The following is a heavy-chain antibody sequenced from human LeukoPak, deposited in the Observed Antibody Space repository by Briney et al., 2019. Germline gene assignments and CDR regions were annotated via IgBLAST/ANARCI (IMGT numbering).Heavy chain of an antibody. CDR1: GFTFDDYA. J-gene: IGHJ4*02. Sequence: GGSLRLSCAASGFTFDDYAMHWVRQAPGKGLEWVSGISWNSGSIGYADSVKGRFTISRDNSKNTLYLQMNSLRAEDTAVYYCAKEDMVRGVIPSFFDYWGQGTLVTVSS. CDR3: AKEDMVRGVIPSFFDY. CDR2: ISWNSGSI. V-gene: IGHV3-9*01. D-gene: IGHD3-10*01.